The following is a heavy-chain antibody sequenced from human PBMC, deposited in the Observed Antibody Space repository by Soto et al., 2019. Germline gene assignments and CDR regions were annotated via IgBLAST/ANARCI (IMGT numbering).Heavy chain of an antibody. D-gene: IGHD6-6*01. CDR3: ARDRSSRIAARGPFDY. V-gene: IGHV1-2*04. CDR1: GYTFTGYY. Sequence: ASVKVSCKASGYTFTGYYMHWVRQAPGQGLEWMGWINPNSGGTNYAQKFQGWVTMTRDTSISTAYMELSRLRSDDTAVYYCARDRSSRIAARGPFDYWGQGTTVTVSS. J-gene: IGHJ4*03. CDR2: INPNSGGT.